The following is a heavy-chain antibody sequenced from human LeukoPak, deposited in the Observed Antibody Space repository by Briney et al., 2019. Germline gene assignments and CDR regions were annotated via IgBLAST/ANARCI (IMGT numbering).Heavy chain of an antibody. J-gene: IGHJ5*02. D-gene: IGHD3-22*01. V-gene: IGHV1-8*01. CDR2: MNPNSGNT. Sequence: ASVKVSCKASGYTFTSYDINWVRQATGQGLEWMGWMNPNSGNTGYAQKFQGRVTMTGNTSISTAYMELSSLRSEDTAVYYCARGGHTPSVYASSGYYLSWGQGTLVTVSS. CDR1: GYTFTSYD. CDR3: ARGGHTPSVYASSGYYLS.